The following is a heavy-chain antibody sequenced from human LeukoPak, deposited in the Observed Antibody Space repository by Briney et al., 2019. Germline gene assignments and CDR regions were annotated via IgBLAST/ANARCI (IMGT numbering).Heavy chain of an antibody. CDR2: MNPNSGNT. CDR3: ARGPSCSSITFPYYLGV. D-gene: IGHD2-2*01. Sequence: ASVKVSCKASRYTFTRYDIKEVRQATGQGLEWMGWMNPNSGNTGYAQKFQGRVTITRNTSISTAYMELSSLRSEDTALYYCARGPSCSSITFPYYLGVWGKGPTVTVSS. J-gene: IGHJ6*03. CDR1: RYTFTRYD. V-gene: IGHV1-8*03.